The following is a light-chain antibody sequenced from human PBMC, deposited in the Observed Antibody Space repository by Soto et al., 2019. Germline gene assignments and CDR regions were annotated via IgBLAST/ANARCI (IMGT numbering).Light chain of an antibody. V-gene: IGKV1-5*01. CDR1: QSISSW. Sequence: DIQMTQSPSTLSASVGDRVTITCRASQSISSWLAWYQQKPGKAPKLLIYDASSLESGVPSRFSGSGSGTKFTLTISSLQPDDFATYYCQQYKSYLFTFGQGTKLEIK. CDR2: DAS. J-gene: IGKJ2*01. CDR3: QQYKSYLFT.